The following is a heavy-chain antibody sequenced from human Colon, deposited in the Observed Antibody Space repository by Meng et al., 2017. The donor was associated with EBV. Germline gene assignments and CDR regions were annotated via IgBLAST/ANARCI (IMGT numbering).Heavy chain of an antibody. CDR1: GGSLSRRNW. V-gene: IGHV4-4*02. Sequence: VRLEGPGPGLGKPSGTPSPTCAVSGGSLSRRNWWSWVRQPPGKGLEWIGEIYHSGSTNYNPSLKSRVTISVDESKNQFSLRLSSVTAADTAVYYCARVGAYCGGDCYHPRWGQGTLVTVSS. CDR2: IYHSGST. D-gene: IGHD2-21*02. CDR3: ARVGAYCGGDCYHPR. J-gene: IGHJ4*02.